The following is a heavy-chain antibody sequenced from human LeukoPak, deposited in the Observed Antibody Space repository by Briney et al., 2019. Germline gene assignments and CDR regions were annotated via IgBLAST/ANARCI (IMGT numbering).Heavy chain of an antibody. CDR3: ARTDYGDCYDY. D-gene: IGHD4-17*01. Sequence: ASVKVSCKASGYSFTGYYIHWVRQAPGQGLEWMGWISPESGATIYAQKFLGRVTLTKDTSTTTAYMELTSLTSDDTGMYFCARTDYGDCYDYWGQGTLVTVSS. V-gene: IGHV1-2*02. CDR1: GYSFTGYY. J-gene: IGHJ4*02. CDR2: ISPESGAT.